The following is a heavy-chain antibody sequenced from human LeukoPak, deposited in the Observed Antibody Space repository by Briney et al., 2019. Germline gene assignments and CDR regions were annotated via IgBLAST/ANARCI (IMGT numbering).Heavy chain of an antibody. Sequence: ASVKVSCKASGYTFSSYYMHWVRQAPGQGLEWMGIINPSGGSTSYAQKFQGRVTMTRDTSTSTVYMELSSLRSEDTAVYYCAREYQRGAFDIWGQGTMVTVSS. CDR1: GYTFSSYY. V-gene: IGHV1-46*01. CDR2: INPSGGST. CDR3: AREYQRGAFDI. D-gene: IGHD2-2*01. J-gene: IGHJ3*02.